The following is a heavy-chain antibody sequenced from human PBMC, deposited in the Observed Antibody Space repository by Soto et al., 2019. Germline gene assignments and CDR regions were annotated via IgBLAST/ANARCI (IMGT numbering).Heavy chain of an antibody. J-gene: IGHJ4*02. D-gene: IGHD3-22*01. CDR3: ARLGGYYQAFDQ. Sequence: KASETLSLTCTVSGGSMNTYYWGWFRQPPGKGLEWVGYIYYSGSTTYSPSLKSRVTISLDTSKNQFSLILNSVTAADTAVYYCARLGGYYQAFDQWGQGSLVTVSS. V-gene: IGHV4-59*08. CDR1: GGSMNTYY. CDR2: IYYSGST.